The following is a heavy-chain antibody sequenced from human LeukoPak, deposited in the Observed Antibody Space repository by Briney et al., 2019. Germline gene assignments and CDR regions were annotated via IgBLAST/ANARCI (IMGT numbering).Heavy chain of an antibody. D-gene: IGHD1-26*01. J-gene: IGHJ6*03. CDR2: ISYDGSNT. CDR3: AKGRGWEASYYYYYMDV. V-gene: IGHV3-30*04. CDR1: GFTLPNYA. Sequence: GRSLRLSCAASGFTLPNYAMHWVRQAPGKGLEWVAVISYDGSNTYYADSVKGRFTISRDNSKNTLYLQMNSLRAEGTAVYYCAKGRGWEASYYYYYMDVWGKGTTVTISS.